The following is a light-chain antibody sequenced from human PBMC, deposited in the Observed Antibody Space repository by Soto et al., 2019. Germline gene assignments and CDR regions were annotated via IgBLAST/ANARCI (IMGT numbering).Light chain of an antibody. Sequence: QSVLTQPPSASGTPGQRVTVSCSGSTSDIGTNAVNWFQHLPGTAPRLLIYGNSNRPSGVPDRFSGSKSGTSASLAINGLQAEDEAHYYCQSYDNSLSGSWVFGGGTKLTVL. CDR3: QSYDNSLSGSWV. J-gene: IGLJ3*02. CDR2: GNS. V-gene: IGLV1-44*01. CDR1: TSDIGTNA.